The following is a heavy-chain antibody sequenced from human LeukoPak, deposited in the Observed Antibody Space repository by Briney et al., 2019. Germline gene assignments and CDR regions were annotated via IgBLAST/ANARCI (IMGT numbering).Heavy chain of an antibody. CDR1: GGSIRSYY. CDR2: IHYSGST. CDR3: ARRDPDSEGVDV. D-gene: IGHD1-26*01. Sequence: SETLSLTCIVSGGSIRSYYWSWIRQSPGKGLEWIGYIHYSGSTNYNPSLKSRVAISVDTSKNQFSLNMNSVTAADTAIYYCARRDPDSEGVDVWGQGTTVTVSS. V-gene: IGHV4-59*01. J-gene: IGHJ6*02.